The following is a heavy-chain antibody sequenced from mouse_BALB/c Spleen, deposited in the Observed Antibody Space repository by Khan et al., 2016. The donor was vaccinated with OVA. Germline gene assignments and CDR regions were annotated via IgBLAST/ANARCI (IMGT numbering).Heavy chain of an antibody. CDR3: ARELRLGGFAY. D-gene: IGHD1-2*01. J-gene: IGHJ3*01. CDR1: GFSLTDYG. Sequence: QMQLEESGPGLVAPSQSLSITCTVSGFSLTDYGVNWVRQPPGKGLEWLGMIWGDGSTDYNSALKSRLSISKDNSKSQVFLKMNSLQTDDTARYYCARELRLGGFAYWGQVTLVTVSA. CDR2: IWGDGST. V-gene: IGHV2-6-7*01.